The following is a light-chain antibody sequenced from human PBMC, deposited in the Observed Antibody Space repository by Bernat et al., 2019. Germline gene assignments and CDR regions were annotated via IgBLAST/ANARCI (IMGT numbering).Light chain of an antibody. CDR2: WVS. CDR3: LQATHWHCT. CDR1: QSLAYSDGNTY. J-gene: IGKJ2*02. Sequence: DVVMTQSSLSLPATLGQPASISCTSSQSLAYSDGNTYLNCFQQRPGHSPRRQLYWVSNRDSGVPDRFSGSGSGTEFTLKISRVEAEVVGLYYCLQATHWHCTFGQGARQEIK. V-gene: IGKV2-30*01.